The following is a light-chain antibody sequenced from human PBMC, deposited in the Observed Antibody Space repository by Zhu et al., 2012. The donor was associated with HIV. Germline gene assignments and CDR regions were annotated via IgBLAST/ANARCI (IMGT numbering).Light chain of an antibody. CDR2: DVF. V-gene: IGKV3-20*01. CDR1: QSVGSRF. CDR3: QQYGXSPMT. Sequence: EVVLTQSPGTLSLSPGERATLSCRASQSVGSRFLAWYQQKPGQALRLLIYDVFNTATGVPDRFRGSGSGTDFTLTISSLESEDSAVYFXQQYGXSPMTFGPRDQGEIK. J-gene: IGKJ1*01.